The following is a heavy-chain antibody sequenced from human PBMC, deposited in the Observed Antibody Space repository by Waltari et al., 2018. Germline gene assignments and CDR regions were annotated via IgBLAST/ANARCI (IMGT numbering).Heavy chain of an antibody. CDR1: GGSISSGGYY. CDR3: ARDNGDSSVDY. CDR2: IYYSGST. Sequence: QVQLQESGPGLVKPSQTLSLTCTVSGGSISSGGYYWSWIRQHPGKGLEWIGYIYYSGSTYYNPSLKSRLTISVDTSENQFSLKLDSVTAADTAVYYCARDNGDSSVDYWGQGTLVTVSS. V-gene: IGHV4-31*03. D-gene: IGHD3-22*01. J-gene: IGHJ4*02.